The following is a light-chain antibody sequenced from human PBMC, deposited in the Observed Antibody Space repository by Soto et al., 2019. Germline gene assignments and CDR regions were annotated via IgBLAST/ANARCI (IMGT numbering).Light chain of an antibody. CDR2: RNN. CDR3: AAWDDSLSGPV. V-gene: IGLV1-47*01. Sequence: QSVLTQQPSASGTPGQRVTISCSGSSSNIGSNYVYWYQQLPGTAPKLLIYRNNQRPSGVPDRFSGSKSGTSASLAISGLRSEDEADYYCAAWDDSLSGPVFGGGTKVTVL. CDR1: SSNIGSNY. J-gene: IGLJ2*01.